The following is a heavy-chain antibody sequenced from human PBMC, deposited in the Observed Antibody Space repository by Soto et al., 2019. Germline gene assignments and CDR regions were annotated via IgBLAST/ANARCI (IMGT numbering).Heavy chain of an antibody. Sequence: GGSLRLSCAASGFTLSTFALHWVRQAPGKGLEWVALISHDGSNKDYADSVKGRFTISKDNSKNMVYMHMDSLRLEDTAIYYCARDGLPDDFRSGGYWFDPWGQGTLVTVSS. CDR2: ISHDGSNK. V-gene: IGHV3-30-3*01. CDR1: GFTLSTFA. J-gene: IGHJ5*02. CDR3: ARDGLPDDFRSGGYWFDP. D-gene: IGHD3-3*01.